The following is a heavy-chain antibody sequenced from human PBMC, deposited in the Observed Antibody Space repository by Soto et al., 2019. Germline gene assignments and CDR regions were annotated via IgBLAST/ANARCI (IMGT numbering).Heavy chain of an antibody. D-gene: IGHD3-16*01. CDR2: ISSTSATI. Sequence: EVQLVESGGGLVQPGGSLRLSCAASKFTFSGYSMNWVRQAPGKGLEWVSYISSTSATIYYADSVKGRFTISRDDAKNSLYLQMNRLRDEDTAVYYCSRGSAKGGGPWGQGTLVTVSS. CDR1: KFTFSGYS. V-gene: IGHV3-48*02. CDR3: SRGSAKGGGP. J-gene: IGHJ5*02.